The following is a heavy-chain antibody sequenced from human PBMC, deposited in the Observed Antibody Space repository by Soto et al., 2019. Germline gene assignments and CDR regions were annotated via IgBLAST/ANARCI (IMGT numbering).Heavy chain of an antibody. D-gene: IGHD3-22*01. CDR3: ARDADSSGHDY. Sequence: KTSETLSLTCTVSGGSVSSGSYYWSWIRQPPGKGLEWIGYIYYSGSTNYNPSLKSRVTISVDTSKNQFSLKLSSVTAADTAVYYCARDADSSGHDYWGQGTLVTVSS. V-gene: IGHV4-61*01. CDR2: IYYSGST. J-gene: IGHJ4*02. CDR1: GGSVSSGSYY.